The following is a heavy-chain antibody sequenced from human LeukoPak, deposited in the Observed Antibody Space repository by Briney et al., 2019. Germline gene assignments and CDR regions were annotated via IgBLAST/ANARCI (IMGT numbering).Heavy chain of an antibody. D-gene: IGHD3-16*01. J-gene: IGHJ4*02. CDR1: GGSISNFY. Sequence: SETLSLTCSVSGGSISNFYWSWIRQPPGKRLEWIGYIPYVGTTNYNPSLKSRVTMSVDTSKNQFSLRLTSVTAADTAVYYCARHYGGHSFGTSFDYWGQGILVTVSS. CDR3: ARHYGGHSFGTSFDY. CDR2: IPYVGTT. V-gene: IGHV4-59*08.